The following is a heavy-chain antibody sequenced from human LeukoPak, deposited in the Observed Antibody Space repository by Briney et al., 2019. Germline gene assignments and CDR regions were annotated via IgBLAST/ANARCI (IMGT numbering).Heavy chain of an antibody. Sequence: KPSETLSLTCTVSGGSISSYYWSWIRQPPGKGLEWIGYIYYSGSTNYNPSLKSRVTISVDTSKNQFSLKLSSVTAAESAVYYCARESDGITPLGQGTLVTVSS. V-gene: IGHV4-59*12. CDR1: GGSISSYY. J-gene: IGHJ5*02. CDR3: ARESDGITP. D-gene: IGHD3-16*01. CDR2: IYYSGST.